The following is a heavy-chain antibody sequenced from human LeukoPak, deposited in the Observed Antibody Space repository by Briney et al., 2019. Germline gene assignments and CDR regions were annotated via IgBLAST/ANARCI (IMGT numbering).Heavy chain of an antibody. CDR2: IYYSGST. J-gene: IGHJ6*03. CDR3: ARGGYYDILTGAHYYYYMDV. V-gene: IGHV4-39*07. CDR1: GGSISSSSYY. D-gene: IGHD3-9*01. Sequence: KPSETLSLTCTVSGGSISSSSYYWGWIRQPPGKGLEWIGSIYYSGSTYYNPSLKSRVTISVDTSKNQFSLKLSSVTAADTAVYYCARGGYYDILTGAHYYYYMDVWGKGTTVTISS.